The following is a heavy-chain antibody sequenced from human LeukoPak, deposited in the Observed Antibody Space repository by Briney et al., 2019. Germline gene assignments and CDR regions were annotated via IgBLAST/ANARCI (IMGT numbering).Heavy chain of an antibody. V-gene: IGHV1-2*02. D-gene: IGHD5-24*01. CDR1: GYTFTGYY. CDR3: ARDRRDGYNLPRVSGPIDY. CDR2: INPNSGGT. J-gene: IGHJ4*02. Sequence: GASVKVSCKASGYTFTGYYMHWVRQAPGQGLEWMGWINPNSGGTNYAQKFQGRVTMTRDTSISTAYMELSRLRSDDTAVYYCARDRRDGYNLPRVSGPIDYWGQGTLVTVSS.